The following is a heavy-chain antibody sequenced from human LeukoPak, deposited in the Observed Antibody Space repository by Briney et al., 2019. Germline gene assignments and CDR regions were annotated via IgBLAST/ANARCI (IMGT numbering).Heavy chain of an antibody. CDR1: GFTFSSYD. CDR2: IYSGGST. CDR3: ARDPFR. V-gene: IGHV3-53*01. J-gene: IGHJ4*02. Sequence: GGSLRLSCAASGFTFSSYDMTWVRQAPGKGLEWVSVIYSGGSTYYADSVKGRFTISRDNSKNTLYLQMNSLRAEDTAVYYCARDPFRWGQGTLVTVSS. D-gene: IGHD3-16*01.